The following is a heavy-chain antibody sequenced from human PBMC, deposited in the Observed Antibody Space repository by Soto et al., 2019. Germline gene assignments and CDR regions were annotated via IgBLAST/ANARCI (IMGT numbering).Heavy chain of an antibody. V-gene: IGHV4-59*01. CDR3: ARDYCSGDTCSPYNWFDP. D-gene: IGHD2-15*01. CDR2: IHYSGST. Sequence: QVQLQESGPELVKPSETLSLTCTVSGGSISNYYWSWIRQPPGKGLEWIGYIHYSGSTNYSPSLKSRVTISVDTSKNQFSLKLSSVTAADTAVYSCARDYCSGDTCSPYNWFDPWGQGTLVTVSS. CDR1: GGSISNYY. J-gene: IGHJ5*02.